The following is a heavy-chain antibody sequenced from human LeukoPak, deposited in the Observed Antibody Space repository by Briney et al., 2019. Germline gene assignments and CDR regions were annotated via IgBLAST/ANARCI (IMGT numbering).Heavy chain of an antibody. J-gene: IGHJ5*02. V-gene: IGHV4-59*01. CDR1: GGSISSYY. CDR3: ARLRGVVPAASTRFDP. Sequence: SETLSLTCTVSGGSISSYYWSWIRQPPGKGLEWIGYIYYSGSTNYNPSLKSRVTISVDTSKNQFSLKLSSVTAADTAVYYCARLRGVVPAASTRFDPWGQGTLVTVSS. D-gene: IGHD2-2*01. CDR2: IYYSGST.